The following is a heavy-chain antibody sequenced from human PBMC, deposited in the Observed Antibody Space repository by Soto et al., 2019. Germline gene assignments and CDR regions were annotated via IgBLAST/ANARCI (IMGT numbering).Heavy chain of an antibody. J-gene: IGHJ5*02. D-gene: IGHD6-25*01. CDR1: GFSLSTSGVG. CDR2: IYWDDDK. CDR3: GHKGSGYYGNWFDP. V-gene: IGHV2-5*02. Sequence: QITLKESGPTLVKPTQTLTLTCTFSGFSLSTSGVGVGWIRQPPGKALEWLALIYWDDDKRYSPSLKSRLTITKDTSKSQVVLIMTNMDRVDTATYYCGHKGSGYYGNWFDPWGQGTLVNVCS.